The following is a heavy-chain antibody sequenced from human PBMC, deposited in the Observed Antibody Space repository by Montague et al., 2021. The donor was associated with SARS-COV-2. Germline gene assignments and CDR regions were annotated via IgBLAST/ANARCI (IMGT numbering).Heavy chain of an antibody. V-gene: IGHV2-70*11. D-gene: IGHD3-10*01. CDR2: IDWDDDK. CDR3: ARISYGPGMGFDY. CDR1: GFSLSTSGMC. Sequence: PALVKPTQTFTLTCTFAGFSLSTSGMCVSWIRQPPGKALEWLARIDWDDDKYYSTSLKTRLTISKDTSKNQVVLTMTNMDPVDTATYYCARISYGPGMGFDYWGQGTLVTVSS. J-gene: IGHJ4*02.